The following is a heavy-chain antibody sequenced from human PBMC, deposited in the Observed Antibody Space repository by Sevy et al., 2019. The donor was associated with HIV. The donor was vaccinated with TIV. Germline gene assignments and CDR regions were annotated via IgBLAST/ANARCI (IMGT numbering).Heavy chain of an antibody. Sequence: GGSLRLSCAASGFTFSSYAMSWVRQAPGKGLEWVSGLSGNGGSTNYADSVKGRFALSRDNSKNTLYLQMNNLRAEDTAIYFCAKDRIWELGDAFDIWGQGTTVTVSS. CDR1: GFTFSSYA. CDR2: LSGNGGST. D-gene: IGHD1-7*01. J-gene: IGHJ3*02. CDR3: AKDRIWELGDAFDI. V-gene: IGHV3-23*01.